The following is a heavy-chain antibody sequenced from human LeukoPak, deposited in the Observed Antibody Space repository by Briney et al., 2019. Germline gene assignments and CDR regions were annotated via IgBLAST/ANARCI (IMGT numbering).Heavy chain of an antibody. CDR1: GGSFSGYY. V-gene: IGHV4-34*01. Sequence: SETLSLTCAVYGGSFSGYYWSWIRLPPGKGLEWIGEINHSGSTNYNPSLKSRVTISVDTSKNQFSLKLSSVTAADTAVYYCARGKVNCSSTSCHFDPWGQGTLVTVSS. D-gene: IGHD2-2*01. CDR2: INHSGST. J-gene: IGHJ5*02. CDR3: ARGKVNCSSTSCHFDP.